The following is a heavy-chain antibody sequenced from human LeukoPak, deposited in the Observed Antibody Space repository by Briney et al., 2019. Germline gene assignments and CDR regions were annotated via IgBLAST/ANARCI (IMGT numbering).Heavy chain of an antibody. CDR3: ARGYSSSSYEDDY. V-gene: IGHV4-59*08. Sequence: SETLSLTCTVSGDSISSYFWSWIRQPPGKGLEWIGYIYYSGSTNYNPSLKSRVTISVDTSKNQSSLKLSSVTAADTAVYYCARGYSSSSYEDDYWGQGTLVTVSS. CDR2: IYYSGST. J-gene: IGHJ4*02. CDR1: GDSISSYF. D-gene: IGHD6-13*01.